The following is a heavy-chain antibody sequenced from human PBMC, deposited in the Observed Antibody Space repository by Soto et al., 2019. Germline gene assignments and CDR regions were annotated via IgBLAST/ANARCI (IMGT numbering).Heavy chain of an antibody. CDR3: ARDLRYCKNGICSQGVDY. J-gene: IGHJ4*02. CDR2: IYHSGSI. V-gene: IGHV4-4*02. CDR1: GCSIRSSNW. D-gene: IGHD2-8*01. Sequence: SETLTLPCSVSGCSIRSSNWWSWVRQPPGKGLEWIGEIYHSGSINYNPSLKSRVIITVDKSKNQFSLRLSSVTAADTAVYFCARDLRYCKNGICSQGVDYWGQGTLVTVSS.